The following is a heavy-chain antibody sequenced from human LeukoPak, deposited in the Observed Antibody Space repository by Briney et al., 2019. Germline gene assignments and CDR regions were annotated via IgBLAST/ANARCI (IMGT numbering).Heavy chain of an antibody. V-gene: IGHV3-30-3*01. J-gene: IGHJ4*02. D-gene: IGHD6-19*01. CDR2: ISYDGSNK. CDR3: ARDEQDRLDCSGWYQVKGPFDY. CDR1: GFTFSSYA. Sequence: GGSLRLSCAASGFTFSSYAMHWVRQAPGKGLEWVAVISYDGSNKYYADSVKGRFTISRDNSKNTLYLQMNSLRAEDTAVYYCARDEQDRLDCSGWYQVKGPFDYWGQGTLVTVSS.